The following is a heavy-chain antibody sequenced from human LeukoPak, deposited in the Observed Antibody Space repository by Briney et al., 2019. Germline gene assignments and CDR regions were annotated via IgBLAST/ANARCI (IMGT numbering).Heavy chain of an antibody. CDR1: GVSVTGTDYQ. D-gene: IGHD2-8*01. J-gene: IGHJ5*02. CDR2: MSYSGKI. Sequence: PSETLSLTCTVSGVSVTGTDYQWGWIRQPPGKGLEWIGSMSYSGKIYLNLSLKSRVMISVDTFKNQFFLRLSSVGASDTAVYYCARQWILQRGTNRFDPWGQGTLVTVSS. CDR3: ARQWILQRGTNRFDP. V-gene: IGHV4-39*01.